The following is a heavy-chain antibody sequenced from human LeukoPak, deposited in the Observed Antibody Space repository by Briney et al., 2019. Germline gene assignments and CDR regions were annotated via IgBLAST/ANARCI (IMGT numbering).Heavy chain of an antibody. V-gene: IGHV3-23*01. Sequence: GSLRLSCAASGFTFSSYAMSWVRQAPGKGLEWVSAISGSGGSTYYADSVKGRFTISRDNAKNSLYLQMNSLRAEDTAVYYCARGSTSFSWSWFDPWGQGTLVTVSS. D-gene: IGHD2-2*01. J-gene: IGHJ5*02. CDR1: GFTFSSYA. CDR2: ISGSGGST. CDR3: ARGSTSFSWSWFDP.